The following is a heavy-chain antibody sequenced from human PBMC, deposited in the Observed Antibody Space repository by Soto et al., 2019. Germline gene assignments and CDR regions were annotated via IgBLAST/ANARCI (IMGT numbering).Heavy chain of an antibody. CDR1: GFTFSSYW. J-gene: IGHJ5*02. V-gene: IGHV3-7*01. CDR3: ARDGGSRITIFGVVNYAQRGVRWFDP. Sequence: GGSLRLSCAASGFTFSSYWMSWVRQAPGKGLEWVANIKQDGSEKYYVDSVRGRFTISRDNAKNSLYLQMNSLRAEDTAVYYCARDGGSRITIFGVVNYAQRGVRWFDPWGQGTLVTVSS. CDR2: IKQDGSEK. D-gene: IGHD3-3*01.